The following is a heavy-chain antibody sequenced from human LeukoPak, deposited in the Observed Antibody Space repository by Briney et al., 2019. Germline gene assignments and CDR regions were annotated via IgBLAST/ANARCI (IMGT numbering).Heavy chain of an antibody. CDR2: ISSSSSYI. V-gene: IGHV3-21*04. J-gene: IGHJ6*03. CDR1: GFTFSSYS. CDR3: AKDGGEYYDILTGYYPRLYYMDV. D-gene: IGHD3-9*01. Sequence: SGGSLRLSCAASGFTFSSYSMNWVRQAPGKGLEWVSSISSSSSYIYYADSVKGRFTISRDNAKNSLYLQMNSLRAEDTAVYYCAKDGGEYYDILTGYYPRLYYMDVWGKGTTVTIS.